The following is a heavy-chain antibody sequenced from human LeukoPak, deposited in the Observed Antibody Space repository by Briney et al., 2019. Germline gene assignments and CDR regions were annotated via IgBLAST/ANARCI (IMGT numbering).Heavy chain of an antibody. CDR2: INPSGGST. CDR3: ARGRRFGGFYYYYMDV. D-gene: IGHD3-16*01. V-gene: IGHV1-46*01. CDR1: GYTFTGYY. Sequence: GASVKVSCKASGYTFTGYYMHWVRQAPGQGLEWMGIINPSGGSTSCAQKFQGRVTMTRDTSTSTVYMELSSLRSEDTAVYYCARGRRFGGFYYYYMDVWGKGTTVTISS. J-gene: IGHJ6*03.